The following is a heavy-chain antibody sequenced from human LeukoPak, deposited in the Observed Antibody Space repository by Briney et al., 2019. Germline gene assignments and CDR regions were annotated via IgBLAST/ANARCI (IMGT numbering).Heavy chain of an antibody. D-gene: IGHD6-13*01. V-gene: IGHV3-33*01. CDR2: IWYDGSNK. CDR3: ARDYSSSWDY. Sequence: GGSLRLSCAASGFTFSSYGMHWVRQAPGKGLEWVAVIWYDGSNKYYADSVKGRFTISRDNSNNTLFLQMNSLRVEDTALYYCARDYSSSWDYWGQGTLVTVSS. CDR1: GFTFSSYG. J-gene: IGHJ4*02.